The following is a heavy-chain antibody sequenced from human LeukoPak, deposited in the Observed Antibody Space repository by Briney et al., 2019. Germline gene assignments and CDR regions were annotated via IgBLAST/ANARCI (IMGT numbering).Heavy chain of an antibody. D-gene: IGHD6-19*01. CDR3: ARRDISSGWSFDY. V-gene: IGHV4-4*07. CDR2: IHTSGST. J-gene: IGHJ4*02. Sequence: SSEPLSLTCTVSGSSISNYHWSWIRQPTGKGQEWIGQIHTSGSTNYNPPLKSRVTMSIDTTEDQVSLTIRSVTAADTAFYYCARRDISSGWSFDYWGQGTLLTVSS. CDR1: GSSISNYH.